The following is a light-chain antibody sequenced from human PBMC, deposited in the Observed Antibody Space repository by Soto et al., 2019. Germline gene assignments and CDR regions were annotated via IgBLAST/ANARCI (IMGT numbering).Light chain of an antibody. V-gene: IGKV1D-16*01. CDR3: QQYYSYPWT. Sequence: IQMTQSQSSLSASVEDRVIITCRASQTISNWLAWYQQKPGKAPKLLIYAASTLQSGVPSRFSGSGSGTDFTLTISCLQSEDFATYYCQQYYSYPWTFGQGTKVDI. CDR1: QTISNW. J-gene: IGKJ1*01. CDR2: AAS.